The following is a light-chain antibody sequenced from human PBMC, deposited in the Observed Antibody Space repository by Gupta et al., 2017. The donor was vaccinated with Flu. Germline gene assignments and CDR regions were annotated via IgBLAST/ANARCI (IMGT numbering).Light chain of an antibody. CDR1: SSDVGSYNL. J-gene: IGLJ3*02. CDR3: CSDAGSSTWV. Sequence: SITISCTGTSSDVGSYNLVSWYQHHAGKAHKLMIYEVRKRSAGVANRFSGSKSGNTASLTISVLQAEDEADYYCCSDAGSSTWVFGGGTKLTVL. CDR2: EVR. V-gene: IGLV2-23*02.